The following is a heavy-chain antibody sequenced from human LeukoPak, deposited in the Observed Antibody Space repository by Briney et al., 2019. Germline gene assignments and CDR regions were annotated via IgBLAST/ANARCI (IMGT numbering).Heavy chain of an antibody. D-gene: IGHD3-16*01. V-gene: IGHV4-59*01. CDR2: IYYSGST. J-gene: IGHJ3*02. Sequence: KPSKTLSLTCTVSGGSISSYSWTWIRQPPGKGLEWIGSIYYSGSTNYNPSLKSRVTISVHTSKNQFSLKLSSVTVADTAVYYCVRDRVLGAFDIWGQGTMVTVSS. CDR3: VRDRVLGAFDI. CDR1: GGSISSYS.